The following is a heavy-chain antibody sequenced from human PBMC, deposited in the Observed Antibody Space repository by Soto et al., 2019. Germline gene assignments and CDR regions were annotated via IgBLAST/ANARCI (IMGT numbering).Heavy chain of an antibody. CDR1: GYTFTSYD. V-gene: IGHV1-8*01. Sequence: QVQLVQSGAEVKKPGASVKVSCKASGYTFTSYDINWVRQATGQGLEWMGWMNPNSGNTGYAQKFQGRVTMTRNTSISTAYKELGSLRSEDTAVYYCARPPGYCSSTSCYYMDVWGKGTTVTVSS. CDR2: MNPNSGNT. CDR3: ARPPGYCSSTSCYYMDV. J-gene: IGHJ6*03. D-gene: IGHD2-2*03.